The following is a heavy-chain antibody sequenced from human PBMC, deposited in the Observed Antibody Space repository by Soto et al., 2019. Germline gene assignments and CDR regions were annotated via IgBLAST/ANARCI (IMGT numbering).Heavy chain of an antibody. D-gene: IGHD4-17*01. J-gene: IGHJ4*02. Sequence: QVQLQESGPGLVNPSQTLSLTCAVSGDSISNSGYYWSWIRQNQGMALEWIGYIYYSGRTFYNPSLMWRVSIWLDTSNNELSLKLTSVTVAATAVYYCARSRRVTNTRGTYSFHSWSPATLLAVSS. CDR1: GDSISNSGYY. V-gene: IGHV4-31*11. CDR2: IYYSGRT. CDR3: ARSRRVTNTRGTYSFHS.